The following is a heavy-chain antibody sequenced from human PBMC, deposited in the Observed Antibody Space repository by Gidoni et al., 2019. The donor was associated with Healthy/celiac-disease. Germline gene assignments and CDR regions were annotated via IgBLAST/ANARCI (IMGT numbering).Heavy chain of an antibody. Sequence: EVQLVESGGGLVQPGRSLRLSCAASGFTFDDYVMHWVRQAPGKGLEWVSGISWNSGSIGYADSVKGRFTISRDNAKNSLYLQMNSLRAEDTALYYCAKDTDYSRGGLIDYWGQGTLVTVSS. CDR2: ISWNSGSI. CDR1: GFTFDDYV. CDR3: AKDTDYSRGGLIDY. D-gene: IGHD3-10*01. V-gene: IGHV3-9*01. J-gene: IGHJ4*02.